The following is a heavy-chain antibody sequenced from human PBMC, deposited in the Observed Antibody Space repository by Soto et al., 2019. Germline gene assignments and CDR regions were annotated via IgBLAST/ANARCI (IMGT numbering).Heavy chain of an antibody. CDR3: ARLSNYYYYGMDG. J-gene: IGHJ6*02. CDR2: INAGNGNT. CDR1: GYTFTSYA. Sequence: AAVKVSCKASGYTFTSYAMHWVRQAPGQRLEWMGWINAGNGNTKYSQKFQGRVTITRDTSASTAYMELSSLRSEDTAVYYCARLSNYYYYGMDGWGQGTTVTVSS. V-gene: IGHV1-3*01. D-gene: IGHD4-4*01.